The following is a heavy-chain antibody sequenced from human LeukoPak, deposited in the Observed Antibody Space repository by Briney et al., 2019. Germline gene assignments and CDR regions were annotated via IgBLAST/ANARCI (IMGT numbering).Heavy chain of an antibody. J-gene: IGHJ4*02. CDR1: GFTFSNYA. Sequence: GGSLRLSCSASGFTFSNYAMTWVRQAPGKGLEWLSGLSDSGRTTYYTGAVKGRFTISRYNSKNTLYLQMKSLRAEDTAIYYCAKGGTSGGSCYFDYWGQGTLVSVYS. V-gene: IGHV3-23*01. D-gene: IGHD2-15*01. CDR2: LSDSGRTT. CDR3: AKGGTSGGSCYFDY.